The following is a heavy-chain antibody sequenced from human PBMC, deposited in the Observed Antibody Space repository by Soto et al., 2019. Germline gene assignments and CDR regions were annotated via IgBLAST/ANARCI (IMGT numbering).Heavy chain of an antibody. J-gene: IGHJ6*02. Sequence: SVKVSCKASGGTFSSYAISWVRQAPGQGLEWMGGIIPIFGTANYAQKFQGRVTITADESTSTAYMELSSLRSEDTAVYYCARDHGTWDTAMVLSGQYYYYYGMDVWGQGTTVT. CDR1: GGTFSSYA. D-gene: IGHD5-18*01. CDR3: ARDHGTWDTAMVLSGQYYYYYGMDV. CDR2: IIPIFGTA. V-gene: IGHV1-69*13.